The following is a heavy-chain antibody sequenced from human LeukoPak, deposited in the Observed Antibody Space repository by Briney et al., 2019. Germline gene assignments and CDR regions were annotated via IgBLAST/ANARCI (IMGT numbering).Heavy chain of an antibody. Sequence: SETLSLTCTVSGGSISSSSYYWGWIRQPPGKGLEWIGSIYYSGSTSYNPSLKSRVTISVDTSKHQFSLKLSSVTAADTAVYYWARRGSMVRGWWFDPWGQGTLVTVSS. J-gene: IGHJ5*02. CDR1: GGSISSSSYY. V-gene: IGHV4-39*01. CDR2: IYYSGST. D-gene: IGHD3-10*01. CDR3: ARRGSMVRGWWFDP.